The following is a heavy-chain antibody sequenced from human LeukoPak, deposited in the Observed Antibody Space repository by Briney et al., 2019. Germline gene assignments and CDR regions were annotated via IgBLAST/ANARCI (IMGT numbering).Heavy chain of an antibody. D-gene: IGHD2-8*01. CDR3: ARDGVMSDAFDI. V-gene: IGHV4-59*01. Sequence: PSETLSLTCTVSGGSITNYYLSWIRQPPGKGLEWVGYIYYSGSTNYNPSLKSRVTISVDTSKNQFSLKLSSVTAADTAVYYCARDGVMSDAFDIWGQGTMVTVSS. CDR2: IYYSGST. J-gene: IGHJ3*02. CDR1: GGSITNYY.